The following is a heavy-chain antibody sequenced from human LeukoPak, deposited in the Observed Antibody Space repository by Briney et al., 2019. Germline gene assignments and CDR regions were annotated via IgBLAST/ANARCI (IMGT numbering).Heavy chain of an antibody. J-gene: IGHJ4*02. Sequence: ASVKVSCKTSGYTFTGYFMHWVRQAPGQGLEWVGWINPNSVGTNYAQKFRGRVTVTREPSIRTASMELSSLSSDPTAAYSCARVRTTNGLVNLTDSWGQGTLVTASS. CDR2: INPNSVGT. V-gene: IGHV1-2*02. CDR3: ARVRTTNGLVNLTDS. CDR1: GYTFTGYF. D-gene: IGHD3/OR15-3a*01.